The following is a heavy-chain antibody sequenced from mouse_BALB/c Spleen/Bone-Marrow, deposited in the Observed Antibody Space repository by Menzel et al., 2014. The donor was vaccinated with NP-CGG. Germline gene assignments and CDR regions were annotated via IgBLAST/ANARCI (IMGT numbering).Heavy chain of an antibody. Sequence: QVQLQQSGPGLAAPSQSLSITCTVSGFSLTGYGVNWVRQPPGKGLEWLGMIWGDGSTDYNSALKSRLSISKDNSKSQVFLRMNSLQTDDTARYYCARGEDYDDYYAMDYWGQGTSVTVSS. D-gene: IGHD2-4*01. J-gene: IGHJ4*01. CDR2: IWGDGST. CDR1: GFSLTGYG. V-gene: IGHV2-6-7*01. CDR3: ARGEDYDDYYAMDY.